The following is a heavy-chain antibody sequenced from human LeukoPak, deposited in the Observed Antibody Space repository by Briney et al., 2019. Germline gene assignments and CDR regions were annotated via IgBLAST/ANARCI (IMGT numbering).Heavy chain of an antibody. CDR2: ITNSGTTI. CDR1: GFNFGEYG. CDR3: ARDSTQQLVIYYGMDV. Sequence: PGGSLRLSRTASGFNFGEYGMSWVRQAPGKGLEWVSYITNSGTTIYYADSVKGRFTISRDNAKNSLYLQMNSLRAEDTAVYYCARDSTQQLVIYYGMDVWGQGTTVTVSS. D-gene: IGHD6-13*01. V-gene: IGHV3-11*01. J-gene: IGHJ6*02.